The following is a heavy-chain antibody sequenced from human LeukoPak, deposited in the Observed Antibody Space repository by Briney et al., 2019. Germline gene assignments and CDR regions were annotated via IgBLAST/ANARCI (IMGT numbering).Heavy chain of an antibody. CDR1: GYTFTSYY. Sequence: ASVKVSCKASGYTFTSYYMHWVRQAPGQGLEWMGIINPSGGSTGYAQKFQGRVTITRNTSISTAYMELSSLRSEDTAVYYCARVGGRIAARALNYWGQGTLVTVSS. J-gene: IGHJ4*02. D-gene: IGHD6-6*01. V-gene: IGHV1-46*01. CDR2: INPSGGST. CDR3: ARVGGRIAARALNY.